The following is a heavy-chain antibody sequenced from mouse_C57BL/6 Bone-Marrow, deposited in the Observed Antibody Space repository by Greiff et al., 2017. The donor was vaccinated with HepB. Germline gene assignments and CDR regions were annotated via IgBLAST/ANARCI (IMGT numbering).Heavy chain of an antibody. CDR3: AFLTGTGAMDY. CDR2: INSDGGST. J-gene: IGHJ4*01. V-gene: IGHV5-2*01. CDR1: EYEFPSHD. D-gene: IGHD4-1*01. Sequence: EVKLVESGGGLVQPGESLKLSCESTEYEFPSHDMSWVRKTPEKRLELVAAINSDGGSTYYPDTMERRFIISRDNTKKTLYLRMGSLRSEDTALYYCAFLTGTGAMDYWGQGTSVTVSS.